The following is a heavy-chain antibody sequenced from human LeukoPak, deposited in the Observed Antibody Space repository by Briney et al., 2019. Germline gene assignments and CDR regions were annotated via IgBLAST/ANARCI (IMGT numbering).Heavy chain of an antibody. V-gene: IGHV4-34*01. CDR2: INHSGST. CDR3: AREYCSGGSCYSPGTFDI. D-gene: IGHD2-15*01. Sequence: SETLSLTCAVYGGSFSGYYWSWIRQPPGKGLEWIGEINHSGSTNYNPSLKSRVTISVDTSKNQFSLKLSSVTAADTAAYYCAREYCSGGSCYSPGTFDIWGQGTMVTVSS. CDR1: GGSFSGYY. J-gene: IGHJ3*02.